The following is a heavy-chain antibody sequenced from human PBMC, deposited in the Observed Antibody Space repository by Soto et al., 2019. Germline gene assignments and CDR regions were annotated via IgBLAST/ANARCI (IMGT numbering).Heavy chain of an antibody. J-gene: IGHJ6*02. CDR3: ARTATTNSGYVGYYYYGMDV. Sequence: GESLKISCKGSGYSFTSYWIGWVRQRPGKGLEWMGIIYPGDSDTSYRPSFQGQVTISADKSISTAYLQWSSLKASDTAMYYCARTATTNSGYVGYYYYGMDVWGQGTTVTVSS. D-gene: IGHD5-12*01. CDR1: GYSFTSYW. V-gene: IGHV5-51*01. CDR2: IYPGDSDT.